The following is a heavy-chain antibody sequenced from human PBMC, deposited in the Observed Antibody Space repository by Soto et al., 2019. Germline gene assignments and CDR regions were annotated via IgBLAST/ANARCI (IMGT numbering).Heavy chain of an antibody. CDR2: IYSGGST. CDR3: ARTWGYYYDSSGYVSDAFDI. CDR1: GFTVSSNY. D-gene: IGHD3-22*01. Sequence: GGSLRLSCAASGFTVSSNYMSWVRQAPGKGLDWVSVIYSGGSTYYADSVKGRFTISRDNSKNTLYLQMNSLRAEDTAVYYCARTWGYYYDSSGYVSDAFDIWGQGTMVTVSS. J-gene: IGHJ3*02. V-gene: IGHV3-53*01.